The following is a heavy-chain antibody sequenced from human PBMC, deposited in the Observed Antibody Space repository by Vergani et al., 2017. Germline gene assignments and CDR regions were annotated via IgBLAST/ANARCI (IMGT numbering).Heavy chain of an antibody. J-gene: IGHJ5*02. D-gene: IGHD2-2*01. CDR2: IIPIFGTR. CDR3: ARYRDPPYCSSASCYYNWFDP. Sequence: QVQLVQSGAEVKKPGSSVKVSCKASGGMFGSYAISWVRQAPGQGLEWMGGIIPIFGTRNYAQKFQGRVTITADEATSTAYMELNSLRSEDTAVYFCARYRDPPYCSSASCYYNWFDPWGQGTLVTVSS. CDR1: GGMFGSYA. V-gene: IGHV1-69*01.